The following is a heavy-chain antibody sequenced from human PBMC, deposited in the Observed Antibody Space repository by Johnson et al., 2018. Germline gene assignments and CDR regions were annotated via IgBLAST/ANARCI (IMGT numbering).Heavy chain of an antibody. CDR2: KSHAGISK. J-gene: IGHJ3*02. Sequence: QVQLVESGGGVVQPGRSLRLSCAASGSIFSGYVMHWVRQAPGKGLEWVALKSHAGISKQYGDSVKDRFTISRDDSKNTLYLEMNSLRVEDTAVYYCAREGYSSGRAGIFDMWGQGTMVTVSS. CDR1: GSIFSGYV. D-gene: IGHD6-19*01. V-gene: IGHV3-30*03. CDR3: AREGYSSGRAGIFDM.